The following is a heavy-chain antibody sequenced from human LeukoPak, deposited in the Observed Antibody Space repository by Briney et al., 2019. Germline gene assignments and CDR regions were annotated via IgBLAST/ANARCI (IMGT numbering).Heavy chain of an antibody. V-gene: IGHV3-21*01. Sequence: PGGSLRLSCAASGFAFSSYSMNWVRQAPGKGLGWVSSISTSSSYIYYADSVKGRFTISRDNAKNSLYLQMNSLRAEDTAVYYCARFATYGSGTYAFDYWGQGTLVTVSS. CDR1: GFAFSSYS. D-gene: IGHD3-10*01. CDR2: ISTSSSYI. J-gene: IGHJ4*02. CDR3: ARFATYGSGTYAFDY.